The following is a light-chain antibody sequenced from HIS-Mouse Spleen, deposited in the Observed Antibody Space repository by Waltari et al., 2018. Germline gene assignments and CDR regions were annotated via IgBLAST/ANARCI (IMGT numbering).Light chain of an antibody. Sequence: IQLTQSPSFLSASVGDRVTITCRASHGISSYLAWYQQKPGKAPKLLIYAASTLQSGVTSRFSGSGSGTEFNLTISSLQPEDFATYYCQQLNSYPTTFGQGTKVEIK. J-gene: IGKJ1*01. V-gene: IGKV1-9*01. CDR2: AAS. CDR1: HGISSY. CDR3: QQLNSYPTT.